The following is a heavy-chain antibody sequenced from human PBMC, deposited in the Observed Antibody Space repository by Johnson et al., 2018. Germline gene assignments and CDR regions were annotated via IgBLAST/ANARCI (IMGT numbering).Heavy chain of an antibody. CDR1: GYTFTSYH. D-gene: IGHD1/OR15-1a*01. J-gene: IGHJ6*02. V-gene: IGHV1-46*03. Sequence: QVQLVQSGAEVKKPGASVKVSCKASGYTFTSYHVHWVRQAPGQGLEWMGIINPSGGSTTYSQKLQGRVTVTRDTSTSTVYMEVNSLRSEDTAVYYCARASHSNNGYHYGLDVWGQGPTVTVSS. CDR3: ARASHSNNGYHYGLDV. CDR2: INPSGGST.